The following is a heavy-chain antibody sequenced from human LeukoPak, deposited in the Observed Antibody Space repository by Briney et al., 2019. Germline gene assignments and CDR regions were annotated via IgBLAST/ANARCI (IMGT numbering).Heavy chain of an antibody. D-gene: IGHD5-18*01. Sequence: GGSLRLSCGASGFTFSSYAMHWVRQAPGKGLEWVAVISYDGSNKYYADSVKGRFTVSRDNSKNTLYLQMNSLRAEDTAVYYCARDLFPSGYSYDPVGYWGQGTLVTVSS. CDR3: ARDLFPSGYSYDPVGY. CDR2: ISYDGSNK. J-gene: IGHJ4*02. CDR1: GFTFSSYA. V-gene: IGHV3-30*04.